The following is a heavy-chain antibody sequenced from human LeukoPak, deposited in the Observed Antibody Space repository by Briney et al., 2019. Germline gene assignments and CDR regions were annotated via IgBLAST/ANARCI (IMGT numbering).Heavy chain of an antibody. CDR2: IKEDGSEK. D-gene: IGHD3-10*01. V-gene: IGHV3-7*01. CDR1: GFMFSSYW. Sequence: GGSLRLSCAASGFMFSSYWMSWVRQAPEKGLEWVANIKEDGSEKYYVDSVKGRFTISRDNAKNSLYLQMNSLRAEDTAIYYCAREARGPNWGQGTLVTVSS. J-gene: IGHJ4*02. CDR3: AREARGPN.